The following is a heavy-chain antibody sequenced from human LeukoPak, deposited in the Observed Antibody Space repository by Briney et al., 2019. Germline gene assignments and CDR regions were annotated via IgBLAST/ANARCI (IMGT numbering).Heavy chain of an antibody. CDR3: ARELGYCSSTSCPKYYYGMDV. CDR1: GFTFSSYS. Sequence: GGSLRLSCAASGFTFSSYSMNWVRQAPGKGLEWVSSISSSSSYIYYADSVKGRFTISRDNSKNTLYLQMNSLRAEYTAVYYCARELGYCSSTSCPKYYYGMDVWGQGTTVTVPS. CDR2: ISSSSSYI. V-gene: IGHV3-21*01. J-gene: IGHJ6*02. D-gene: IGHD2-2*01.